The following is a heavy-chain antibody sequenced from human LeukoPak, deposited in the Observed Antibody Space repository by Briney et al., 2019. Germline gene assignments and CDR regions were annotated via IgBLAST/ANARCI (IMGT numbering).Heavy chain of an antibody. Sequence: SETLSLTCTVSGGSISSYYWSWIRPPAGKGLEWIGRIYTSGSTNYNPPLKSRVTMSADTSKNKSSLMLRSVTAADTAVYYCARARYYYDSSGPTEAFDIWGQGTMVTVSS. CDR3: ARARYYYDSSGPTEAFDI. CDR1: GGSISSYY. V-gene: IGHV4-4*07. D-gene: IGHD3-22*01. CDR2: IYTSGST. J-gene: IGHJ3*02.